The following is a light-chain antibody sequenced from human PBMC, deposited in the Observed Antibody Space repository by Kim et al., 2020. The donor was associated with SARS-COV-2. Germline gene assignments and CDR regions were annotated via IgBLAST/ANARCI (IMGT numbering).Light chain of an antibody. CDR1: QRVGIKF. V-gene: IGKV3-20*01. J-gene: IGKJ5*01. Sequence: EIVLTQSPDTLSLSLGERVTLSCRASQRVGIKFLGWYQQRPGQAPRLLIYSTSDRATGIPDRFSGSGSGTDFALTINRLEPDDFAMYYCQQYGSTPFTFGQGTRLEIK. CDR2: STS. CDR3: QQYGSTPFT.